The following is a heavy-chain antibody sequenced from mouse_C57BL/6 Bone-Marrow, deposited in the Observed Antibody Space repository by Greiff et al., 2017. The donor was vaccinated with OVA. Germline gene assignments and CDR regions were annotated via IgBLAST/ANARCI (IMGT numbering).Heavy chain of an antibody. Sequence: VQLQESGPELVKPGASVKISCKASGYAFSSYWMNWVKQRPGKGLEWIGRIYPGDGDTNYNGKFKGKATLTADKSSSTAYMQLSSLTSEDSAVYFCAGCLYYGSSPFDDWGQGTTLTVSS. CDR2: IYPGDGDT. D-gene: IGHD1-1*01. V-gene: IGHV1-82*01. J-gene: IGHJ2*01. CDR1: GYAFSSYW. CDR3: AGCLYYGSSPFDD.